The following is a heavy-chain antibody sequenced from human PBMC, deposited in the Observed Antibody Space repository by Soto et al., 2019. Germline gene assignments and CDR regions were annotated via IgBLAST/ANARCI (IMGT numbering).Heavy chain of an antibody. CDR1: GFTFSSYA. CDR3: SKVTGQLVHPHYFHY. Sequence: EVQLLESGGGLVQPGGSLRLSCAASGFTFSSYAIHWVRQAPGEGLEWVSGISGSGDSTSYTDSVKGRFTISRDNAKKTVTLQMNSLRAEDTAVYYCSKVTGQLVHPHYFHYWGQVTLVTVSS. J-gene: IGHJ4*02. CDR2: ISGSGDST. V-gene: IGHV3-23*01. D-gene: IGHD6-6*01.